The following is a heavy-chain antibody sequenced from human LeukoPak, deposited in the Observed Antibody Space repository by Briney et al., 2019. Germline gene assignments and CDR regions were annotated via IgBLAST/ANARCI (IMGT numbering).Heavy chain of an antibody. CDR1: GFSFDDYA. J-gene: IGHJ4*02. CDR2: ITSRGSTI. Sequence: GGSLRLSCAASGFSFDDYAMNWVRQAPGKGLEWVSYITSRGSTIYYADSVKGRFTMSRDNAKNSLYLQMNSLRAEDTAVYYCATSSAYFYFDFDYWGQGTLVTVSS. V-gene: IGHV3-48*03. CDR3: ATSSAYFYFDFDY. D-gene: IGHD3-22*01.